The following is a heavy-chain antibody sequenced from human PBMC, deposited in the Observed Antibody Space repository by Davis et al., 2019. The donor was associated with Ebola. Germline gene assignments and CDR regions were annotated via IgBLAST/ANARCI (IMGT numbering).Heavy chain of an antibody. CDR1: GFTFDGYA. V-gene: IGHV3-9*01. Sequence: PGGSLRLSCAASGFTFDGYAMHWVRQAPGKGLEWVSTISWNSAGLGYADSVKGRFTISRDNAKNSLYLQMNSLRPEDTALYYCAKDKGLVGASYFDYWGQGTLVTVSS. CDR3: AKDKGLVGASYFDY. D-gene: IGHD1-26*01. CDR2: ISWNSAGL. J-gene: IGHJ4*02.